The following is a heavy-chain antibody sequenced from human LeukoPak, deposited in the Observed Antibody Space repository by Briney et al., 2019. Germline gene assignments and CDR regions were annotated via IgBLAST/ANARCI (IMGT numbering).Heavy chain of an antibody. V-gene: IGHV1-46*01. CDR1: GYTLISYY. CDR3: TRDGSGSRIPFDY. Sequence: ASVKVSCKASGYTLISYYMHWVRQPPGQGLEWMGLITPRSGTTTYAQKFQGRVTMTRDTSTTSVYMELSSLRAEDTAVYYCTRDGSGSRIPFDYWGQGTLVTVSS. J-gene: IGHJ4*02. D-gene: IGHD1-26*01. CDR2: ITPRSGTT.